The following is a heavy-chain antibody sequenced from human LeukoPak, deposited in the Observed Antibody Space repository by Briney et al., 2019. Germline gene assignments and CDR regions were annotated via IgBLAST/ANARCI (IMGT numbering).Heavy chain of an antibody. CDR2: ISNDGSNK. V-gene: IGHV3-30*03. D-gene: IGHD2-21*02. J-gene: IGHJ4*02. CDR1: GFTLSGYG. Sequence: GGSVRLFCAPSGFTLSGYGVQWPRHAPGEGLEGGALISNDGSNKNYADSVKGRFTISRDNSKNTLYLQMDSLRAEDTAVYYCARDWARGDSYYVDYWGQGTLVTVSS. CDR3: ARDWARGDSYYVDY.